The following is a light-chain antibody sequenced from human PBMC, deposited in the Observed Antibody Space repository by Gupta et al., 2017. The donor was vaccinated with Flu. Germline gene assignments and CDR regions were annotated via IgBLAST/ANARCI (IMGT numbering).Light chain of an antibody. J-gene: IGKJ1*01. V-gene: IGKV1-33*01. CDR2: DAS. Sequence: QSPSSLSASEGDRVTITCQASQDIRIYLNWYQQKPGKAPKLLIYDASNLQKGVPSRFRGSGSGTEFTLTISSLQSEDIASYYCQHHTLPTFGQGTRVDIK. CDR3: QHHTLPT. CDR1: QDIRIY.